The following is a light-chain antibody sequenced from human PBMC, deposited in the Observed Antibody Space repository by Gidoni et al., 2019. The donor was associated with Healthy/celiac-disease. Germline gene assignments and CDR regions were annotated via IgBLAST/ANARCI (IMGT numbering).Light chain of an antibody. J-gene: IGLJ2*01. V-gene: IGLV1-40*01. Sequence: SVLTQPPSVSGAPGQRVTISCTGSFSNIGAAYEVSWYQQLPGTVPKLLIYADNNRPSGVPDRFSGSKSGTSASLTITGLQDDDEGDYYCQSYDSALRVVFGXGXKVTV. CDR2: ADN. CDR1: FSNIGAAYE. CDR3: QSYDSALRVV.